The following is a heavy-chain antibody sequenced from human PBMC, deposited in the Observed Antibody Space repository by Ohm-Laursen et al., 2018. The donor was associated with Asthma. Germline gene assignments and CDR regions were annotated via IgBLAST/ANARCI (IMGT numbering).Heavy chain of an antibody. Sequence: SETLSLTCAVFGGSVSGYYWTWVRQPPGKGLEWIGYIYYIGSTNYNPSLKSRVTISVDTSKNQFSLKLSSVTAADTAVYYCARDEFGLVGATGWFDPWGQGTLVTVSS. CDR3: ARDEFGLVGATGWFDP. CDR1: GGSVSGYY. J-gene: IGHJ5*02. CDR2: IYYIGST. D-gene: IGHD1-26*01. V-gene: IGHV4-59*02.